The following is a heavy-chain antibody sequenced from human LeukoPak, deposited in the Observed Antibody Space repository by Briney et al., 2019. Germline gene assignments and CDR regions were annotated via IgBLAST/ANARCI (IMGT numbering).Heavy chain of an antibody. V-gene: IGHV3-7*01. J-gene: IGHJ4*02. Sequence: GRSLRLSCAASVFTHSIYCMSWVRQAPGKGLEWVANIKQDGSEKYYVDSVKVRFTISRDNAKNSLYLQMSCLRAEDTAVYFCAVLTYQLLDYYFDYWGQGTLVTVSS. CDR2: IKQDGSEK. D-gene: IGHD2-2*01. CDR3: AVLTYQLLDYYFDY. CDR1: VFTHSIYC.